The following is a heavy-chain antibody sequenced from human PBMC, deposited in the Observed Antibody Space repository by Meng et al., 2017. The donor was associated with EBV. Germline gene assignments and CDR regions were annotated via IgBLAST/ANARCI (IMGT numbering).Heavy chain of an antibody. CDR3: SNDLTGPFDD. D-gene: IGHD1-14*01. CDR2: TNKYGPST. CDR1: SFSFSCIW. J-gene: IGHJ4*02. Sequence: CAVTSFSFSCIWQHWVREVEGNGWVCTRRTNKYGPSTNYADSVKGRFIISRYNTRNTLYLQMNSLRDEDTAVYFCSNDLTGPFDDWGRGTLVTVSS. V-gene: IGHV3-74*01.